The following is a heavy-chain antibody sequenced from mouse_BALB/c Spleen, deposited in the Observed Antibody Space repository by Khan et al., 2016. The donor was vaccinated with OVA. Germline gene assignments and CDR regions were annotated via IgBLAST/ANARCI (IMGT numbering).Heavy chain of an antibody. CDR1: GYTFTNYG. V-gene: IGHV9-3-1*01. CDR2: INTYTGEP. Sequence: QIQLVQSGPELKKPGETVKISCKASGYTFTNYGMNWVKQSPGKALKWMGWINTYTGEPTYADDFKGRFAFSLETSASTAYLQINNLKNEDTATIFYATPPYFSYSLDYWGQGTSVTVSS. D-gene: IGHD2-10*01. J-gene: IGHJ4*01. CDR3: ATPPYFSYSLDY.